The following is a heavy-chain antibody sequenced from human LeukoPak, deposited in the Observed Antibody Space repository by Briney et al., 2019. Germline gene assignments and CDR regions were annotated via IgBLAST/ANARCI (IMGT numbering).Heavy chain of an antibody. CDR3: AKVASNSRSPFDY. J-gene: IGHJ4*02. CDR2: ISYDGSNK. Sequence: GRSLRLSCAASGFTFSSYGMHWVRQAPGKGLEWVAVISYDGSNKYYADSVKGRFTISRDNSKNTLYLQMNSLRAEDTAVYYCAKVASNSRSPFDYWGQGTLVTVSS. D-gene: IGHD4-11*01. V-gene: IGHV3-30*18. CDR1: GFTFSSYG.